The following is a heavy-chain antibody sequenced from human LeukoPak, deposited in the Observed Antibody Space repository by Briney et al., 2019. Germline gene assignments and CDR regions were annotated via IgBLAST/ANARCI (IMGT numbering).Heavy chain of an antibody. J-gene: IGHJ4*02. Sequence: RPSETLSLTCTVSGASITSGAFYWSWIRQPPGKGLEWISYIYYTGSTKYNPSLKSRVTMSLDTSKNQFSLKVRSVTAADTATYYCASRVMWDHGEYFDYWGQGTLFTASS. CDR1: GASITSGAFY. CDR2: IYYTGST. D-gene: IGHD1-26*01. V-gene: IGHV4-61*08. CDR3: ASRVMWDHGEYFDY.